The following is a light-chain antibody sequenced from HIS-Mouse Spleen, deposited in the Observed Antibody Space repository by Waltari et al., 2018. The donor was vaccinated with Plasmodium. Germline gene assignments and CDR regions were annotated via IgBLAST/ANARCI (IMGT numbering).Light chain of an antibody. Sequence: IVMTQSPATLSVSPGERATLSCRASQSVSSNLAWYQQKPGQAPRLLIYGASTRATGIPAGFSGSGSGTEFTLTISSLQSEDCAVYYCQQYNNWSFTFGPGTKVDIK. V-gene: IGKV3-15*01. J-gene: IGKJ3*01. CDR3: QQYNNWSFT. CDR2: GAS. CDR1: QSVSSN.